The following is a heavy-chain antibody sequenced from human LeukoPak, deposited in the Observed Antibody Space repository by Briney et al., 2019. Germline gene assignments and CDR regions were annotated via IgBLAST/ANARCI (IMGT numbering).Heavy chain of an antibody. D-gene: IGHD2-21*01. CDR1: GGSISSSSYY. CDR3: DRVVRGSSQWGPHFDH. J-gene: IGHJ4*02. CDR2: IYYSGST. Sequence: SETLSLTCTVSGGSISSSSYYWGWIRQPPGKGLEWIGSIYYSGSTYYNPSLKSRVTISVDTSKNQFSLKLSSVTAADTAVYYCDRVVRGSSQWGPHFDHWGQGTLVTVSS. V-gene: IGHV4-39*01.